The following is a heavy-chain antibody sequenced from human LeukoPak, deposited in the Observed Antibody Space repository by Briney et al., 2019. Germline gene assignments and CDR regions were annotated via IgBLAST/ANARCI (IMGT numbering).Heavy chain of an antibody. J-gene: IGHJ4*02. CDR3: ARGGGNRHFDS. D-gene: IGHD2-15*01. CDR2: IHTTGST. V-gene: IGHV4-4*07. Sequence: SETLSLTCTVSGGSVNSCHWAWIRHPAGKAPEWIGRIHTTGSTNYNPSLKSRLTMTLDKSKKQFSLKVTSMTAADTALYYCARGGGNRHFDSWGQGILVSVSS. CDR1: GGSVNSCH.